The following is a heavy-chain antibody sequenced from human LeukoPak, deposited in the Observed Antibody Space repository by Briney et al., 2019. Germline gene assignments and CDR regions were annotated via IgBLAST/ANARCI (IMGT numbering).Heavy chain of an antibody. CDR1: GFTFSNAW. J-gene: IGHJ4*02. D-gene: IGHD1-26*01. CDR2: IKSNTDGGTT. CDR3: TSSGSSGAGDFDF. V-gene: IGHV3-15*01. Sequence: GGSLRLSCATSGFTFSNAWMSWVRQAPGKGLEWVGRIKSNTDGGTTDYAAPVKARFTISRDDSQKTLYLQMNSLETEDTGVYYCTSSGSSGAGDFDFWGQGTLVTVSS.